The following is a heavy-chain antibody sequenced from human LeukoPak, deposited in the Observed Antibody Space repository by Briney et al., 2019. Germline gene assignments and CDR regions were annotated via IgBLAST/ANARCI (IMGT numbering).Heavy chain of an antibody. Sequence: SETLSLTCAVYGGSFSGYYWSWIRQPPGKGLEWIGEINHSGSTNYNPSLKSRVTISVDTSKNQFSLKLSSVTAADTAVYYWARTGNGYYDYVWGSYRPPYYFDYWGQGTLVTVSS. V-gene: IGHV4-34*01. CDR3: ARTGNGYYDYVWGSYRPPYYFDY. CDR1: GGSFSGYY. J-gene: IGHJ4*02. CDR2: INHSGST. D-gene: IGHD3-16*02.